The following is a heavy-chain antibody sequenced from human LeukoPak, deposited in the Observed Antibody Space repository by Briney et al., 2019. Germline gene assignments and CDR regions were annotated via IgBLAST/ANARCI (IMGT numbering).Heavy chain of an antibody. D-gene: IGHD3-16*01. CDR2: IYYSGST. J-gene: IGHJ3*01. V-gene: IGHV4-39*01. CDR1: GGSISSSSFH. Sequence: SETLSLTCTVSGGSISSSSFHWGWIRQPPGKGLEWIGSIYYSGSTYYNPSLKSRVTISVDTSKNEFSLRLSSVTAADTAVYYCAHFRGGAFDFWGRGTMVTVSS. CDR3: AHFRGGAFDF.